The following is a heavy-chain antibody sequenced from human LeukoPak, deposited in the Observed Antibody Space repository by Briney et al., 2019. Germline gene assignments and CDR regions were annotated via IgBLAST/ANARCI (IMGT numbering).Heavy chain of an antibody. CDR3: ARDCSGGSCYGDYYHMDV. J-gene: IGHJ6*03. CDR2: INHSGST. V-gene: IGHV4-34*01. CDR1: GGSFSDFY. Sequence: PSETLSLTCAVYGGSFSDFYWSWIRQPPGKGLEWIGEINHSGSTNYSPSLKSRVTIPVDTSKNQFSLKLSSVTAADTAVYYCARDCSGGSCYGDYYHMDVWGKGTTVTVSS. D-gene: IGHD2-15*01.